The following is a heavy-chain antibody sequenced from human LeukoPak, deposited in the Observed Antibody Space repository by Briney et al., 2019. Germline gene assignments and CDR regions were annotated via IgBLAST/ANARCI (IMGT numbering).Heavy chain of an antibody. CDR2: ISSSSSYI. Sequence: GGSLRLSCAASGFTFSSYSMNWVRQAPGKGLEWVSSISSSSSYIYYADSVKGRFTISRDNAKNSLYLQMNSLRAEDTAVYYCARGSQARMVRGYFDYWGQGTLVTVSS. J-gene: IGHJ4*02. CDR3: ARGSQARMVRGYFDY. V-gene: IGHV3-21*01. CDR1: GFTFSSYS. D-gene: IGHD3-10*01.